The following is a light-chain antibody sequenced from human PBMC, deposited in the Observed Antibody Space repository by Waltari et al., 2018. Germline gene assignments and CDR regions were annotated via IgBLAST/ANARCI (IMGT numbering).Light chain of an antibody. CDR3: SSYTTSGLYV. CDR2: DVT. J-gene: IGLJ1*01. V-gene: IGLV2-14*03. Sequence: QSALTQPASLSGSPGQSITISCTGTSSDVGYYNYVSWYQHYPGKAPKLIIYDVTNRPSGVSRRFSGSKSGNTASLTISGLQAEDETDYYCSSYTTSGLYVFGSGTQVTVL. CDR1: SSDVGYYNY.